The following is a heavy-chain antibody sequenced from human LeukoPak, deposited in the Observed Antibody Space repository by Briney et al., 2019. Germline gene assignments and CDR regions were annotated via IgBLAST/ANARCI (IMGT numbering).Heavy chain of an antibody. J-gene: IGHJ3*02. CDR2: INTNTGNP. Sequence: ASVKVSCKASGYTFSSYAMNWVRQAPGQGLEWMGWINTNTGNPTYAQGFTGRFVFSLDTSVSTAYLQISSLKAEDTAVYYCARVRYSYGPRHAFDIWGQGTMVTVSS. CDR3: ARVRYSYGPRHAFDI. CDR1: GYTFSSYA. V-gene: IGHV7-4-1*02. D-gene: IGHD5-18*01.